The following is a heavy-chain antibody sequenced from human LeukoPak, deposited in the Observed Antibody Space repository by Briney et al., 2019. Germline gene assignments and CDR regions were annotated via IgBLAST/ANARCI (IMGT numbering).Heavy chain of an antibody. J-gene: IGHJ4*02. Sequence: GGSLRLSCSAPGFIVSDDYISWVRQTPGKGLEWVSVIYSGGATFYADSVKGRFALSRDNSKNTVHLQMNRLRAEDTAVYYCASGGKYCTGGACYGDWGQGTLVTVSS. CDR1: GFIVSDDY. D-gene: IGHD2-8*02. V-gene: IGHV3-53*01. CDR3: ASGGKYCTGGACYGD. CDR2: IYSGGAT.